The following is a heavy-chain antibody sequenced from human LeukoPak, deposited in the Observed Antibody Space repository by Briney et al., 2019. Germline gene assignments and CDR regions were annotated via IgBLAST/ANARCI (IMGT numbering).Heavy chain of an antibody. V-gene: IGHV1-2*02. CDR1: GYMVSDYY. D-gene: IGHD1-1*01. CDR2: LRGDTGDT. J-gene: IGHJ4*01. CDR3: ARVRDNACYY. Sequence: ASVTVSCKTSGYMVSDYYMHWVRQAPGQGLEWMGWLRGDTGDTDSPQKFKGRATMTRDTATNTAYMQLSRLTYDDTAIYFCARVRDNACYYSGPGTLVTVSS.